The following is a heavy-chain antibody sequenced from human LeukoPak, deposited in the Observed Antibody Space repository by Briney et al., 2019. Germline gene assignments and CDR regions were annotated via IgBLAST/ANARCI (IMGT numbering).Heavy chain of an antibody. D-gene: IGHD5-18*01. CDR3: ARSVQLWPPFDY. CDR2: IYPGDSDT. J-gene: IGHJ4*02. Sequence: GASLEISCKGSGYIFTSYWIGWGRPLPGKGLEWMGIIYPGDSDTRYSPSFQGQVTISADKSISTAYLQWSSLKASDTAMYSCARSVQLWPPFDYWGQGTLVTVSS. CDR1: GYIFTSYW. V-gene: IGHV5-51*01.